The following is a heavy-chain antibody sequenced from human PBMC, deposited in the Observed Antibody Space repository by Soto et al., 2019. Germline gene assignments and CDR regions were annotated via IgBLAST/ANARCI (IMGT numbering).Heavy chain of an antibody. V-gene: IGHV1-69*13. CDR2: IIPIFGTA. D-gene: IGHD1-26*01. CDR1: GCTFSSYA. CDR3: ARSGRPALSYGMDV. J-gene: IGHJ6*02. Sequence: SVKLSCEASGCTFSSYAISWVRQAPGQGLEWMGGIIPIFGTANYAQKFQGRVTITADESTSTAYMELSSLRSEDTAVYYCARSGRPALSYGMDVWGQGTTVTVSS.